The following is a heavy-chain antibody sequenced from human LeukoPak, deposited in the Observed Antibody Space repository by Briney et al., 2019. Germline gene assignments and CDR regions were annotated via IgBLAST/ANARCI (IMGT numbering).Heavy chain of an antibody. J-gene: IGHJ4*02. D-gene: IGHD3-3*01. CDR1: GFTFSSYS. Sequence: GGSLRLSCAASGFTFSSYSMNWVRQAPGKGLEWVSSISSSSSYIYYADSVKGRFTISRDNAKNSLYLQMNSLRVEDTAVYYCTKIIVPTGADHDFWSGYFDSWGQGTLVTVSP. V-gene: IGHV3-21*01. CDR3: TKIIVPTGADHDFWSGYFDS. CDR2: ISSSSSYI.